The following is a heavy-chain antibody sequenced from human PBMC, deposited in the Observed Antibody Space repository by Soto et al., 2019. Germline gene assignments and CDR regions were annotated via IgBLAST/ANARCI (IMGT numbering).Heavy chain of an antibody. CDR2: ISYDGSDK. J-gene: IGHJ4*02. V-gene: IGHV3-30*18. Sequence: QVQLVESGGGVAQPGRSLRLSCAASGFTFSSYAMHWVRQAPGKGLEWVAVISYDGSDKYYADSVKGRFTISRDNSKNTLNLQMNSLRADDTAVYYCAKALGELSPESYDYWGQGTLITVSS. D-gene: IGHD3-16*02. CDR3: AKALGELSPESYDY. CDR1: GFTFSSYA.